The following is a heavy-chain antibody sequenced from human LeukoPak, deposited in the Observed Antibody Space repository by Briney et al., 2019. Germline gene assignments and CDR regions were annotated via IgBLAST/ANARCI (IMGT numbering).Heavy chain of an antibody. D-gene: IGHD3-10*01. Sequence: ASVTVSCMSSGPTFTRHFIHWVRHAPGQGLEWMGIIIPSDGSTTYTKKFQGRVTMTRGTCTGTVYMELCSVRSEDTAVYYCARGKVVTMVRGVIITYFDYWGQGTLVTVSS. V-gene: IGHV1-46*01. CDR3: ARGKVVTMVRGVIITYFDY. J-gene: IGHJ4*02. CDR1: GPTFTRHF. CDR2: IIPSDGST.